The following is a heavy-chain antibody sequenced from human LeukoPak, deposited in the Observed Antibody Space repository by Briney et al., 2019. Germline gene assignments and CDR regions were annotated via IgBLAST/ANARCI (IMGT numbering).Heavy chain of an antibody. CDR3: ARWGSSSWPDYYGMDV. V-gene: IGHV4-59*01. CDR1: GGSISSYY. D-gene: IGHD6-13*01. CDR2: IYYSGST. Sequence: SETLSLTCTVSGGSISSYYWNWIRQPPGKGLEWIGYIYYSGSTNYNPSLKSRVTISVDTSKNQFSLKLSSVTAADTAVYYCARWGSSSWPDYYGMDVWGQGTTVTVSS. J-gene: IGHJ6*02.